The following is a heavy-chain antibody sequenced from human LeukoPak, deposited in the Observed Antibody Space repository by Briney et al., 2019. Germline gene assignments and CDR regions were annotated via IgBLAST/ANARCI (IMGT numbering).Heavy chain of an antibody. CDR1: GFTFSSYA. V-gene: IGHV3-74*01. Sequence: GGSLRLSCAASGFTFSSYAMHWVRQAPGKGLVWVSRINSDGSSTSYADSVKGRFTISRDNAKNTLYLQMNSLRAEDTAVYYCARVSSGWYNPLFDYWGQGTLVTVSS. CDR2: INSDGSST. D-gene: IGHD6-19*01. CDR3: ARVSSGWYNPLFDY. J-gene: IGHJ4*02.